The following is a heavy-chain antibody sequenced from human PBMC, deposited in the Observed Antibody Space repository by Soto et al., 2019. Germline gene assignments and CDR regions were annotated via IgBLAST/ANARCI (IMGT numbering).Heavy chain of an antibody. D-gene: IGHD3-22*01. V-gene: IGHV1-69*06. CDR1: GGTFSSYA. J-gene: IGHJ4*02. CDR3: ARDHSDSNGYPFIDS. CDR2: IIPMFGTA. Sequence: QVQLVQSGAEVKKPGSSVKVSCRASGGTFSSYAISWVRQAPGQGLEWMGGIIPMFGTANSAQKFQDRVTITADKAASTAYLVLSSQRSDDTAVYYCARDHSDSNGYPFIDSWGQGTLVTVSS.